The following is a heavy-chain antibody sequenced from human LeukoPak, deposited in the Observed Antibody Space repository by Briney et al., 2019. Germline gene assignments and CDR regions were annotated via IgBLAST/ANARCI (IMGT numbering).Heavy chain of an antibody. CDR1: GGSFSGYY. Sequence: SETLSLTCAVYGGSFSGYYWSWIRQPPGKGLEWIGEINHSGSTNYNPSLKSRVTISVDTSKNQFSLKLSSVTAADTAVYYCARRGYRSNYDFWSGYSIRGTDWFDPWGQGTLVTVSS. J-gene: IGHJ5*02. V-gene: IGHV4-34*01. CDR2: INHSGST. CDR3: ARRGYRSNYDFWSGYSIRGTDWFDP. D-gene: IGHD3-3*01.